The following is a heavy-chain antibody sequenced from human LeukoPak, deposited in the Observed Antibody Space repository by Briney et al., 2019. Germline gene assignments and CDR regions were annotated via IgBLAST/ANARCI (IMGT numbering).Heavy chain of an antibody. J-gene: IGHJ2*01. CDR3: ARHPLTYYYDSSGSEPDWYFDL. Sequence: PSETLSLTCTVSGGSISSYYWSWIRQPAGKGLEWIGRIFATGSTNYNPSLKSRVTMSVDTSKNQFSLKLNSVTAADTAVYYCARHPLTYYYDSSGSEPDWYFDLWGRGTLVTVSS. CDR2: IFATGST. CDR1: GGSISSYY. V-gene: IGHV4-4*07. D-gene: IGHD3-22*01.